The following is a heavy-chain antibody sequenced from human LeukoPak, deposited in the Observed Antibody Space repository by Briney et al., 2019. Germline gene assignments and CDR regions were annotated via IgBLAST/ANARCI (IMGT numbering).Heavy chain of an antibody. V-gene: IGHV3-66*01. CDR3: ARVVDYDILTGYLDY. D-gene: IGHD3-9*01. CDR1: GFTVSSNY. CDR2: IYSSGST. Sequence: PGGSLRLSCAASGFTVSSNYMSWVRQAPGKGLEWVSVIYSSGSTYYADSVKGRFTISRDNSKNTLYLQMNSLRAEDTAVYYCARVVDYDILTGYLDYWGQGTLVTVSS. J-gene: IGHJ4*02.